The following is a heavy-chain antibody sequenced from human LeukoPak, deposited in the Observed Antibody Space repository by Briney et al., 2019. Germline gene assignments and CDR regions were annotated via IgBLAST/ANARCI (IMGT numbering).Heavy chain of an antibody. J-gene: IGHJ4*02. V-gene: IGHV4-39*01. CDR1: GGSISSSSYY. CDR2: IYYSGTT. CDR3: ARRHAGLHLDY. D-gene: IGHD5-24*01. Sequence: PSETLSLTCTVSGGSISSSSYYWGWIRQPPGKGLEWIGSIYYSGTTYFNPSLKSRVTISLDTSKNQISLKLSSVTATDTAVYYCARRHAGLHLDYWGQGTLVTVSS.